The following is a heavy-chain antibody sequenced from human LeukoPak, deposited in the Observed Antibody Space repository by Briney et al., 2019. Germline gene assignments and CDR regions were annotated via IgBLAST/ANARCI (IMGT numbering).Heavy chain of an antibody. Sequence: SSVKVSCKASGGTFSSYAISWVRQAPGQGLEWMGRTIPIFGTANYAQKFQGRVTITTDESTSTAYMELSSLRSEGTAVYYCARDIGFLEWLLNWGQGTLVTVSS. D-gene: IGHD3-3*02. V-gene: IGHV1-69*05. CDR2: TIPIFGTA. CDR3: ARDIGFLEWLLN. J-gene: IGHJ4*02. CDR1: GGTFSSYA.